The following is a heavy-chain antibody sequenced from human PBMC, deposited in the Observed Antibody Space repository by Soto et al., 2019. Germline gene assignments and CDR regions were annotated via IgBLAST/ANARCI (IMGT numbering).Heavy chain of an antibody. CDR2: IFYTGNT. CDR3: ARLAYGDHFDY. CDR1: GGSITSYY. V-gene: IGHV4-59*08. D-gene: IGHD4-17*01. Sequence: PSETLSLTCTVSGGSITSYYWGWIRQPPGKELEFIRYIFYTGNTKYNPSFKSRVTISVDASKNQFSLNLSSVTAADTAVYYCARLAYGDHFDYWGQGTLVTVSS. J-gene: IGHJ4*02.